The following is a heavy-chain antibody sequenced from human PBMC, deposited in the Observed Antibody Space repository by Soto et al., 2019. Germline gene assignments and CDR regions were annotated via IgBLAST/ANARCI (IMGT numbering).Heavy chain of an antibody. J-gene: IGHJ4*02. CDR3: ARSLQHLVRLHDY. V-gene: IGHV1-18*01. Sequence: ASVKVSCKASGYTFTSYGISWVRQAPGKGLEWMGWIRAYNGNTNYAQKLQGRVTMTTDTSTSTVYMELRSLRSDDTAVYYCARSLQHLVRLHDYWGQGTLVTVSS. D-gene: IGHD6-6*01. CDR1: GYTFTSYG. CDR2: IRAYNGNT.